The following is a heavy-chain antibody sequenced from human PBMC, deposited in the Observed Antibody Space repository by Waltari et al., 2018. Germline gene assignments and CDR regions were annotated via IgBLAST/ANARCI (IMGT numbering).Heavy chain of an antibody. J-gene: IGHJ4*02. CDR2: FDPEDGET. CDR1: GYTLTELS. CDR3: TRGNPTASRWSGFDS. D-gene: IGHD2-15*01. V-gene: IGHV1-24*01. Sequence: QVQLVQSGAEVKKPGASVKVSCKVSGYTLTELSMHWVRQAPGKGLEWMGGFDPEDGETIYAQKFQGRVTITTDESTNTAYMELSSLTSRDTAVYYCTRGNPTASRWSGFDSWGQGTLVTVSS.